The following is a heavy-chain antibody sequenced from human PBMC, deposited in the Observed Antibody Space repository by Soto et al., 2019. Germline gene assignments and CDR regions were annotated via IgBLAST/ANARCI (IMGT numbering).Heavy chain of an antibody. CDR3: AREADGYSSGWDHYYFDY. Sequence: ASVKVSCKASGYTFTSYGISWVRQAPGQGLEWMGWISAYNGNTNYAQKLQGRVTMTTDTSTSTAYMELRSLRSDDTAVYYCAREADGYSSGWDHYYFDYWGQGTLVTV. D-gene: IGHD6-19*01. V-gene: IGHV1-18*04. CDR1: GYTFTSYG. CDR2: ISAYNGNT. J-gene: IGHJ4*02.